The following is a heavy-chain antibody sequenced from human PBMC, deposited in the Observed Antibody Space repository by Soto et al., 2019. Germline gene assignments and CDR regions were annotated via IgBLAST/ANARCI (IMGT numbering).Heavy chain of an antibody. V-gene: IGHV3-33*01. J-gene: IGHJ6*02. Sequence: GGSLRLSCAASGFTFSSYGMHWVRQAPGKGLERVALIWYDGSKEYYADSVKGRFTISRDTSKNPLYLQMNNLRAEGTAVYYCARGGYSNYYYYCIDVWRQGTTV. CDR2: IWYDGSKE. CDR1: GFTFSSYG. D-gene: IGHD4-4*01. CDR3: ARGGYSNYYYYCIDV.